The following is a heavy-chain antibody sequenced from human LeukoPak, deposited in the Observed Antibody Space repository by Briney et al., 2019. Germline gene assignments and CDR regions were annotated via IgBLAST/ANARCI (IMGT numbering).Heavy chain of an antibody. CDR3: ARDERLLSFLK. J-gene: IGHJ4*02. Sequence: GGSLRLSCAASGFTLSNYGLSWVRQAPGKGLEGVSGITGSGGSTYYADSVKGRFTISRDNSKNTLYLQLNSLRAEDTAIYYCARDERLLSFLKWGQGTLVTVSS. V-gene: IGHV3-23*01. CDR2: ITGSGGST. D-gene: IGHD3-3*01. CDR1: GFTLSNYG.